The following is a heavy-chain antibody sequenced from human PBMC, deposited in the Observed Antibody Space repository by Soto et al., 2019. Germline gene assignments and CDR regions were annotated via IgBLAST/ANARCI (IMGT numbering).Heavy chain of an antibody. D-gene: IGHD5-12*01. J-gene: IGHJ4*02. CDR2: TYYRSKWYT. V-gene: IGHV6-1*01. CDR1: GDSVSSNSVA. Sequence: QTLSLTCAISGDSVSSNSVAWNWIRQSPSRGLELLGRTYYRSKWYTDYALSVRSRITINPDTSTNQFSLQLKSVTPEDTAVYYCAGYLSEIKIYAYWGQGTLVTVSS. CDR3: AGYLSEIKIYAY.